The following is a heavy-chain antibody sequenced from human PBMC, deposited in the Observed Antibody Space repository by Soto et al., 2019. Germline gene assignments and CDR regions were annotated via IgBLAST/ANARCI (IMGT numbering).Heavy chain of an antibody. V-gene: IGHV3-30-3*01. CDR2: ISYDGSNK. D-gene: IGHD5-18*01. CDR3: ARPKTMVTAWAPLDY. J-gene: IGHJ4*02. Sequence: RRLSCAASGFTFSSYAMHWVRQAPGKGLEWVAVISYDGSNKYYADSVKGRFTISRDNSKNTLYLQMNSLRAEDTAVYYCARPKTMVTAWAPLDYWGQGTLVTVS. CDR1: GFTFSSYA.